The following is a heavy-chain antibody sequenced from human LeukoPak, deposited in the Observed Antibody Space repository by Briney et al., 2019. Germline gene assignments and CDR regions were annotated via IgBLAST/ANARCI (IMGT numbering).Heavy chain of an antibody. CDR1: GFTSSSYA. J-gene: IGHJ4*02. V-gene: IGHV3-30-3*01. D-gene: IGHD3-10*01. CDR3: ASSGGKSYGSGSYCRY. CDR2: ISYDGSNK. Sequence: GGSLRLSCAASGFTSSSYAMHWVRHAPGKGLEWLAVISYDGSNKYHADSVKGRFTISRDNSKNTLYLQMNSLRAEDTAVYYCASSGGKSYGSGSYCRYWGQGSLVTVSS.